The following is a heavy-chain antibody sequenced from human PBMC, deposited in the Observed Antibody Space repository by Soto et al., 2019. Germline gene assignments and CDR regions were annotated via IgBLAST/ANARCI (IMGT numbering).Heavy chain of an antibody. CDR1: GFTFSNAW. J-gene: IGHJ6*02. CDR2: NKSKTDGGTT. D-gene: IGHD3-3*01. V-gene: IGHV3-15*01. Sequence: GSLRLSCAASGFTFSNAWMSWVRQAPVKWQEWVGRNKSKTDGGTTDYAAPVKGRFTISRDDSKNTLYLQMNSLKTEDTAVYYCTTAPGIRFLEWLVPHGYYYGMDVWGQGTTVTVS. CDR3: TTAPGIRFLEWLVPHGYYYGMDV.